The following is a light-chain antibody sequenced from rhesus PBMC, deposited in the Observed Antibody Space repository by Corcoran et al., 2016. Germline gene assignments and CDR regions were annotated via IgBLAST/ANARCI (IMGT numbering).Light chain of an antibody. CDR3: MQALAFPPA. CDR1: QILLASEDGNTY. CDR2: EVS. V-gene: IGKV2-104*02. J-gene: IGKJ4*01. Sequence: DIVMTQTPLSPPVNPGEPASISCMSSQILLASEDGNTYLDLYLQKPGQSPQLLLYEVSNRASGVPDRFSGSGCDTGFTLKISRMSAEDVGVYYCMQALAFPPAFGGGTKVDI.